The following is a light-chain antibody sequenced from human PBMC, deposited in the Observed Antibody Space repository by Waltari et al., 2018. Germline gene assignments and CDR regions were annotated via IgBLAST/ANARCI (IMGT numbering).Light chain of an antibody. CDR3: SSDAGSNLWV. CDR2: EVS. V-gene: IGLV2-8*01. Sequence: QSALTQPPSASGSPGQSVTISCTGTSSDVGGYNYVSWYQQHPGKAPKLMIYEVSKRPAGVPDRFSGSKSGNPASLTVAGLQAEDEAEYYCSSDAGSNLWVCGGGTKLPVL. J-gene: IGLJ3*02. CDR1: SSDVGGYNY.